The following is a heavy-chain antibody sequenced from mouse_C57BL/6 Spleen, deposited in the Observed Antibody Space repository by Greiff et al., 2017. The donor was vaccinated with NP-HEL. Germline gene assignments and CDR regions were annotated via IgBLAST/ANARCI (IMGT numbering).Heavy chain of an antibody. Sequence: EVQLQQSGAELVRPGASVKLSCTASGFNIKDDYMHWVKQRPEQGLEWIGWIDPENGDTEYASKFQGKATITADTSSNTAYLQLSSLTSEYTAVYYCTTSYGSYYYAMDYWGQGTSVTVSS. CDR1: GFNIKDDY. CDR3: TTSYGSYYYAMDY. D-gene: IGHD1-1*01. CDR2: IDPENGDT. J-gene: IGHJ4*01. V-gene: IGHV14-4*01.